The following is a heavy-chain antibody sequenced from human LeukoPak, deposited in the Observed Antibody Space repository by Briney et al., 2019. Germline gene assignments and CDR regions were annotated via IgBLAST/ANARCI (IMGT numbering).Heavy chain of an antibody. Sequence: PSETLSLTCTVSGVSISSYYWSWIRQPPGKGLEWIGYIYYSGSTNYNPSFKSRVTISVDTSKNQFSLKLSSVTAADTAVYYCARDYYGSGSYYNDAFDIWGQGTMVTVSS. J-gene: IGHJ3*02. V-gene: IGHV4-59*01. CDR3: ARDYYGSGSYYNDAFDI. CDR2: IYYSGST. D-gene: IGHD3-10*01. CDR1: GVSISSYY.